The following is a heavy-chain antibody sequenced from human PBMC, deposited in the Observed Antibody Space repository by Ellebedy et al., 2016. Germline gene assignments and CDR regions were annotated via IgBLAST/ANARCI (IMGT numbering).Heavy chain of an antibody. J-gene: IGHJ6*02. Sequence: SETLSLTXTVSGGSISSYYWSWIRQPPGKGLEWIGYIYYSGSTNYNPSLKSRVTISVDTSKNQFSLKLSSVTAADTAVYYCARLRAEVRGLLEFYGMDVWGQGTTVTVSS. CDR3: ARLRAEVRGLLEFYGMDV. D-gene: IGHD3-10*01. CDR2: IYYSGST. V-gene: IGHV4-59*01. CDR1: GGSISSYY.